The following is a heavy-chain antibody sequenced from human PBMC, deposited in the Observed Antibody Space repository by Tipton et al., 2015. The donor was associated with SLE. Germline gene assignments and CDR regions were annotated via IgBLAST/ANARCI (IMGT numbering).Heavy chain of an antibody. CDR3: ARGPLLDL. CDR1: GGSISSGSYY. Sequence: TLSLTCTVSGGSISSGSYYWSWIRQPAGKGLEWIGYIYTSGNTNYNPSLKSRVTISVDTSKNQFSLKLSSVTATDTAVYYCARGPLLDLWGRGTLVTVSS. D-gene: IGHD5/OR15-5a*01. J-gene: IGHJ2*01. V-gene: IGHV4-61*09. CDR2: IYTSGNT.